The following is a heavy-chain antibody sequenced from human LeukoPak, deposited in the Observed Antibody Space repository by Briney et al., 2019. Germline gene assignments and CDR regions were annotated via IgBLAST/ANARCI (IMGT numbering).Heavy chain of an antibody. V-gene: IGHV1-69*05. CDR2: IIPIFGTA. J-gene: IGHJ5*02. CDR3: ARWGVGYSPAWFDP. D-gene: IGHD5-18*01. Sequence: SVKVSCKASGGTFSSYAISWVRQAPGQGLEWMGGIIPIFGTASYAQKFQGRVTMTRDMSTSTVYMELSSLRSEDTAVYYCARWGVGYSPAWFDPWGQGTLVTVSS. CDR1: GGTFSSYA.